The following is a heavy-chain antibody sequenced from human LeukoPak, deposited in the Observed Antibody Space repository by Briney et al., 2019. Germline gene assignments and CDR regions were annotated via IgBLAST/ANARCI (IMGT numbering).Heavy chain of an antibody. CDR3: ATETNGRHYDY. D-gene: IGHD1-14*01. J-gene: IGHJ4*02. Sequence: GGSLRLSCAASGFTFSSYSLNWVRQAPGKGLEWVASIGPTGSDRYHADSIKGRFTISRDNANNFLYLQMNSLRAEDTAVYYCATETNGRHYDYWGQGTLLTVSS. CDR2: IGPTGSDR. CDR1: GFTFSSYS. V-gene: IGHV3-21*06.